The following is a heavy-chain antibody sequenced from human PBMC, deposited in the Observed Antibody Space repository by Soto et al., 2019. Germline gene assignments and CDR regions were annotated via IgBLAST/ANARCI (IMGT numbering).Heavy chain of an antibody. D-gene: IGHD1-26*01. Sequence: SVKVSCKASGGTFSSYTISWVRQAPGQGLEWMGRIIPILGIANYAQKFQGRVTITADKSTSTAYMELSSLRSEDTAVYYCSRGGSYGQDWFEPWGQGTLVTVSS. CDR1: GGTFSSYT. V-gene: IGHV1-69*02. J-gene: IGHJ5*02. CDR2: IIPILGIA. CDR3: SRGGSYGQDWFEP.